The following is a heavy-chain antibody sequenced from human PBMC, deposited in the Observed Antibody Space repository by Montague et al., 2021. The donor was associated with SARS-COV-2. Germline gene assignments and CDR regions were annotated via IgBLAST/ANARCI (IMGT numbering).Heavy chain of an antibody. Sequence: SETLSLTCTVSGGSISSSSYYWGWIRQPPGKGLEWIGSIYYSGSTYYNPSLKSRVTISVDTSKNQFSLKLSSVTAADTAVYYCARHSLAVTAICNWFDPWGQGTLVTVSS. CDR1: GGSISSSSYY. J-gene: IGHJ5*02. D-gene: IGHD2-21*02. CDR2: IYYSGST. CDR3: ARHSLAVTAICNWFDP. V-gene: IGHV4-39*01.